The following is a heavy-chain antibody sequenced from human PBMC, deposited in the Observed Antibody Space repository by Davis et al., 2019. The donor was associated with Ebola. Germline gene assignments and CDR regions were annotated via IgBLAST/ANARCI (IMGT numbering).Heavy chain of an antibody. V-gene: IGHV3-30-3*01. Sequence: GGSLRLSCAASGFTFYRYEMNWVRQAPGKGLEWVAVISYDGSNKYYADSVKGRFTISRDNSKNTLYLQMNSLRAEDTAVYYCARDPGDIVATPFDYWGQGTLVTVSS. CDR2: ISYDGSNK. CDR3: ARDPGDIVATPFDY. CDR1: GFTFYRYE. D-gene: IGHD5-12*01. J-gene: IGHJ4*02.